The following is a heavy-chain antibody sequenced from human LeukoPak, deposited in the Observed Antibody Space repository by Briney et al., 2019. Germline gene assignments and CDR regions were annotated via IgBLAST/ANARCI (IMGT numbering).Heavy chain of an antibody. V-gene: IGHV3-33*01. J-gene: IGHJ6*02. CDR1: GFSFSSYG. CDR2: IWYDGSNK. D-gene: IGHD6-19*01. CDR3: ARIAVADEYYYYTMDV. Sequence: GGSLRLSCAASGFSFSSYGMHWVRQAPGKGLGWVAAIWYDGSNKFYANSVKGRFTISRDNSKNTLYLQMNILRAEDTAVYFCARIAVADEYYYYTMDVWGQGTPVTVS.